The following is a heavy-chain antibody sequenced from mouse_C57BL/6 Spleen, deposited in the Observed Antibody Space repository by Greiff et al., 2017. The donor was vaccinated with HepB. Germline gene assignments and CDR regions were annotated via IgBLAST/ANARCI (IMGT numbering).Heavy chain of an antibody. CDR3: ARRDYYGRGYFDV. D-gene: IGHD1-1*01. V-gene: IGHV5-15*01. J-gene: IGHJ1*03. Sequence: EVMLVESGGGLVQPGGSLKLSCAASGFTFSDYGMAWVRQAPRKGPEWVAFISNLAYSIYYADTVTGRFTISRENAKNTLYLEMSSLRSEDTAMYYCARRDYYGRGYFDVWGTGTTVTVSS. CDR1: GFTFSDYG. CDR2: ISNLAYSI.